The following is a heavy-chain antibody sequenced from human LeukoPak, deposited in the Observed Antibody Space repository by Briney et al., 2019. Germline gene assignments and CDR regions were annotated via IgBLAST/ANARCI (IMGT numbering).Heavy chain of an antibody. CDR3: ARGSQSLGYCSGGSCRAKIFDY. CDR1: GGSFSGYY. J-gene: IGHJ4*02. V-gene: IGHV4-34*01. Sequence: SETLSPTCAVYGGSFSGYYWSWIRQPPGKGLEWIGEINHSGSTNYNPSLKSRVTISVDTSKNQFSLKLSSVTAADTAVYYCARGSQSLGYCSGGSCRAKIFDYWGQGTLVTVSS. CDR2: INHSGST. D-gene: IGHD2-15*01.